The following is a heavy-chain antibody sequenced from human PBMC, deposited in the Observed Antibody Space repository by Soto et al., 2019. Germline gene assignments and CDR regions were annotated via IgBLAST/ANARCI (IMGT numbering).Heavy chain of an antibody. D-gene: IGHD2-8*01. Sequence: GGSLRLSCAASGLSFSYAWMSWARQAPGKGLEWVGRIKGKNVGGATDFAAPVRGRFTISTDDSKNTLYLQMNSLKIEDTAIYYCVRQPNRPMAGDDWGQGTLVTVCS. V-gene: IGHV3-15*01. CDR1: GLSFSYAW. CDR2: IKGKNVGGAT. J-gene: IGHJ4*02. CDR3: VRQPNRPMAGDD.